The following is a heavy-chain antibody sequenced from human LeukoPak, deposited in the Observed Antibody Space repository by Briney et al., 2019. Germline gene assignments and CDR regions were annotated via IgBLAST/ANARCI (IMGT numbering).Heavy chain of an antibody. J-gene: IGHJ4*02. CDR3: ARGSDYYDSSGYLQW. CDR2: IYYSGST. V-gene: IGHV4-31*03. D-gene: IGHD3-22*01. CDR1: GGSISSGGYY. Sequence: TLSLTCTVSGGSISSGGYYWSWIRQHPGKGLEWIGYIYYSGSTYYNPSLKSRVTISVDTSKNQFSLKLSSVTAADTAVYYCARGSDYYDSSGYLQWWGQGTLVTVSS.